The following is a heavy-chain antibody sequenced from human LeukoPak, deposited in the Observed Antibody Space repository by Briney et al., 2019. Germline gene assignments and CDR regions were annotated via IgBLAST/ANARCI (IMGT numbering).Heavy chain of an antibody. J-gene: IGHJ4*02. CDR2: ISSDGTHK. CDR1: GFTFSSSA. Sequence: QTGGSLRLSCAASGFTFSSSAMHWVRQTPGRGLEWVALISSDGTHKYYADSVKGRCTISRDNSQNTLYLQMNSLRAEDTAVYYCAKQIPPLYGSGTYNKQGFDYWGQGTLVTVSS. D-gene: IGHD3-10*01. CDR3: AKQIPPLYGSGTYNKQGFDY. V-gene: IGHV3-30*18.